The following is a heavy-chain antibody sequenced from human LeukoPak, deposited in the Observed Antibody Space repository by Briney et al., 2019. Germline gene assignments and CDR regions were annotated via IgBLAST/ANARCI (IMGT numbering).Heavy chain of an antibody. CDR1: GFTVITND. CDR2: LYSDGNT. V-gene: IGHV3-53*01. Sequence: GGPLRLSCAASGFTVITNDMTWVRQAPGKGLEWVSVLYSDGNTKYADSVQGRFTISRDNSKNNLYLEMNSLSPDDTAVYYCARGVEPLAANTLAYWGQGTLVTVSS. D-gene: IGHD1-14*01. J-gene: IGHJ4*02. CDR3: ARGVEPLAANTLAY.